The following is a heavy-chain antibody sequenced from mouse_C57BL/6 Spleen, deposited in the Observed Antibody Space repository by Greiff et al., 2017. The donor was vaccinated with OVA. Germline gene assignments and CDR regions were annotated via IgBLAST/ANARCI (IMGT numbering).Heavy chain of an antibody. J-gene: IGHJ4*01. CDR3: ARKVRGNYVDYTMDY. D-gene: IGHD2-1*01. CDR1: GFSLTSYG. V-gene: IGHV2-2*01. CDR2: IWSGGST. Sequence: VKLVESGPGLVQPSQCLSITCTVSGFSLTSYGVHWVRQSPGKGLEWLGVIWSGGSTAYTAAFISSLCISKDNSQSQVFFKMNSLQADETAIYDCARKVRGNYVDYTMDYWGQGTSVTVSS.